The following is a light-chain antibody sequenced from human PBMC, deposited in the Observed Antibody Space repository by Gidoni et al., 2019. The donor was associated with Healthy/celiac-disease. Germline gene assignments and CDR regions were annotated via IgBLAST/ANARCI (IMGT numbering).Light chain of an antibody. J-gene: IGKJ1*01. CDR3: QQYNNWPRT. V-gene: IGKV3-15*01. CDR2: GAS. Sequence: EIVMTQSPATLSVSPGERATLSCRASQSVSSNLAWYQQKPGQAPRLLIYGASSGSGTEFTLTISSLQSEDFAVHYCQQYNNWPRTFGQGTKVEIK. CDR1: QSVSSN.